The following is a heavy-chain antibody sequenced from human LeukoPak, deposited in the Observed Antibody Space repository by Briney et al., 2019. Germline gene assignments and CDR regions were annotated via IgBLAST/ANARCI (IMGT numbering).Heavy chain of an antibody. Sequence: PGGSLRLSCAASGFTFSSYAMSWVRQAPGRGLEWVSAISGSGGSTYYADSVKGRFTISRDNSKNTLYLQMNSLRAEDTAVYYCAAPFDYDFWSGHPETKLDYWGQGTLVTVSS. V-gene: IGHV3-23*01. J-gene: IGHJ4*02. CDR3: AAPFDYDFWSGHPETKLDY. D-gene: IGHD3-3*01. CDR1: GFTFSSYA. CDR2: ISGSGGST.